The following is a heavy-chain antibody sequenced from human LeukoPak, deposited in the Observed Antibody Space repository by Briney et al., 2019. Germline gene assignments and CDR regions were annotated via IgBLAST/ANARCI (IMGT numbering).Heavy chain of an antibody. D-gene: IGHD3-22*01. CDR2: IYYSGST. J-gene: IGHJ4*02. CDR3: ARVGYYDRSPGGYFDY. Sequence: SQTLSLTCTVSGGSISSGDYYWSWIRQPPGKGLEWIGYIYYSGSTYYNPSLKSRVTISVDTSKNQFSLKLSSVTAADTAVYYCARVGYYDRSPGGYFDYWGQGTLVTASS. V-gene: IGHV4-30-4*01. CDR1: GGSISSGDYY.